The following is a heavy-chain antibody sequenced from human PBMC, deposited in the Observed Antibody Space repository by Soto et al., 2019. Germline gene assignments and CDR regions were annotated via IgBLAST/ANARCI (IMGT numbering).Heavy chain of an antibody. CDR1: GGSISNYY. D-gene: IGHD1-20*01. V-gene: IGHV4-4*07. CDR3: ARDLEVTGNDNCFDP. Sequence: QVQLQESGPGLVKPSETLSLTCTVSGGSISNYYWSWLRQPAGKGLEWIGRIYASGSTNYNPSLNSRVTMSVDTSKNQVSLKLSSLTASDTAVYYCARDLEVTGNDNCFDPWRKGTQVTFSS. J-gene: IGHJ5*02. CDR2: IYASGST.